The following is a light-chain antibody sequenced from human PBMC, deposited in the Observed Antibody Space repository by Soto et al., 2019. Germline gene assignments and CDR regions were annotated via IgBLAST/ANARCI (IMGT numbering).Light chain of an antibody. Sequence: TVLTQSPATLSLSPGERATLSRRASQSIDIYLAWYQLRPGQAPRLLIYDASNRPPGIPARFSGSGSGTDFTLTISSLEPEDFAIYYCQQSKFWLSFGGGTKVEIK. V-gene: IGKV3-11*01. CDR3: QQSKFWLS. CDR2: DAS. CDR1: QSIDIY. J-gene: IGKJ4*01.